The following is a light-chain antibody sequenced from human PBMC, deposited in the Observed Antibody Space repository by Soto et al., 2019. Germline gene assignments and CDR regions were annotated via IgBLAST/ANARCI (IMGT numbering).Light chain of an antibody. CDR3: QHHGSSPPIT. Sequence: IVLTQSPGTLSLSPGERATLSCRASQSLTSRYLAWYRQKPGQAPRLLIYGTSSRATGIPDRFSGSGSGTDFTLTISRLEPEDFAVYYCQHHGSSPPITFGQGTRLEIK. CDR2: GTS. J-gene: IGKJ5*01. V-gene: IGKV3-20*01. CDR1: QSLTSRY.